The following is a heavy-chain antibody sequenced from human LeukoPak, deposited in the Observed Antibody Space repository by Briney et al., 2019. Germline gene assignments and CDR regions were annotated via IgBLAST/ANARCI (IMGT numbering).Heavy chain of an antibody. CDR2: ISSTGNTI. D-gene: IGHD2-15*01. CDR3: ARGLRASSAA. J-gene: IGHJ5*02. Sequence: GGSLRLSCAASGFTFSNYEMNWVRQAPGKGVEWVSYISSTGNTINYADSVKGRFTISRDNAKNSLYLQMNSLRAEDTAIYYCARGLRASSAAWGQGTLVTVSS. CDR1: GFTFSNYE. V-gene: IGHV3-48*03.